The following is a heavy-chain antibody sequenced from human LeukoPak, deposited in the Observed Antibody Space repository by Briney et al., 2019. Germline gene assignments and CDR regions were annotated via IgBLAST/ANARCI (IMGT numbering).Heavy chain of an antibody. CDR1: GFPFNGHW. CDR2: INGDGSAT. J-gene: IGHJ4*02. Sequence: GGSLTLPCAPSGFPFNGHWKYGLRQAPGKALAWVSRINGDGSATNYADSMEGRYTISRDNAKNIVYLQMNSLREDDRAIYYCARDINWGQVDYWGQGTLVTVSS. V-gene: IGHV3-74*01. D-gene: IGHD7-27*01. CDR3: ARDINWGQVDY.